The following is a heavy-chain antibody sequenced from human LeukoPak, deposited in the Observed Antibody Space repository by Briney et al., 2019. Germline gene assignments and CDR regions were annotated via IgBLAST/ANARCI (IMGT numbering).Heavy chain of an antibody. D-gene: IGHD6-6*01. CDR1: GYSISSGYY. Sequence: SETLSLTCAVSGYSISSGYYWGWIRQPPGKGLEWIGSIYHSGSTYYNPSLKSRVTISVDTSKNQFSLKLSSVTAADTAVYYCARPFSGSQGIFDYWGQGTLVTVSS. J-gene: IGHJ4*02. CDR2: IYHSGST. CDR3: ARPFSGSQGIFDY. V-gene: IGHV4-38-2*01.